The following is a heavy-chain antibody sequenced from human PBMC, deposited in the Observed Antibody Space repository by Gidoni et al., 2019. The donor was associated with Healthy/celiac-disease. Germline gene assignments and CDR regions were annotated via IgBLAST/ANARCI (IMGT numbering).Heavy chain of an antibody. V-gene: IGHV3-73*01. Sequence: EVQLVESGGGLVQPGGSLKLSCAASGFTFSGSAMHWVRQASGKGLEWVGRIRSKANSYATAYAASVKGRFTISRDDSKNTAYLQMNSLKTEDTAVYYCTRPVFGELYIDYWGQGTLVTVSS. CDR3: TRPVFGELYIDY. CDR2: IRSKANSYAT. CDR1: GFTFSGSA. J-gene: IGHJ4*02. D-gene: IGHD3-10*01.